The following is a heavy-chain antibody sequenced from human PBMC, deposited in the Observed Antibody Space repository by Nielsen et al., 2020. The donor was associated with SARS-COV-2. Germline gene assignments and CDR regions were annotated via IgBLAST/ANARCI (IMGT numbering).Heavy chain of an antibody. J-gene: IGHJ4*02. CDR1: GFTFSRHS. Sequence: GESLKISCESSGFTFSRHSMTWVRQGPGKGLEYISTISDTSSYIYYADSVKGRFTISRDNSKNTLYLQMNSLRAEDTAVYYCARDGVVGATPHFDYWGQGTLVTVSS. D-gene: IGHD1-26*01. V-gene: IGHV3-21*01. CDR3: ARDGVVGATPHFDY. CDR2: ISDTSSYI.